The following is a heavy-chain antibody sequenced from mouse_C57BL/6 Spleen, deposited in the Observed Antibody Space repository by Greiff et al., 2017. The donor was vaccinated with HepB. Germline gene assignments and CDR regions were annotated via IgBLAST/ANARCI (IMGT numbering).Heavy chain of an antibody. J-gene: IGHJ2*01. CDR2: INPSTGGT. CDR3: ARSHYYGSSYEDY. Sequence: VHVKQSGPELVKPGASVKISCKASGYSFTGYYMNWVKQSPEKSLEWIGEINPSTGGTTYNQKFKAKATLTVDKSSSTAYMQLKSLTSEDSAVYYCARSHYYGSSYEDYWGQGTTLTVSS. D-gene: IGHD1-1*01. V-gene: IGHV1-42*01. CDR1: GYSFTGYY.